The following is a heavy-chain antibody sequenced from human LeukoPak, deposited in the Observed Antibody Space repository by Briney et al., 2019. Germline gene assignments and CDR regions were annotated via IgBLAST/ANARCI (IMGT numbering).Heavy chain of an antibody. J-gene: IGHJ6*02. CDR2: ISSSSSYI. Sequence: GGSLRLSCAASGFTFSSYAMSWVRQAPGKGLEWVSSISSSSSYIYYADSVKGRFTISRDNAKNSLYLQMNSLRAEDTAVYYCARDRYDIVVVPAARGPYGMDVWGQGTTVTVSS. CDR1: GFTFSSYA. CDR3: ARDRYDIVVVPAARGPYGMDV. V-gene: IGHV3-21*01. D-gene: IGHD2-2*01.